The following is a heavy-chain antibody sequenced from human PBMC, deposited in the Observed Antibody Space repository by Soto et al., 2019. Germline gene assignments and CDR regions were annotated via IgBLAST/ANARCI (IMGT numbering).Heavy chain of an antibody. CDR2: ISVNNVNT. CDR3: AMVDVYVTPSPQDV. V-gene: IGHV1-18*01. J-gene: IGHJ6*02. D-gene: IGHD3-16*01. Sequence: ASVKVSCKASGYTFTSYGISWVRQAPGQGLEWMGWISVNNVNTNYAQKIQGRVSMTIDTSTTTAYMELRSLRSNDTAIYYCAMVDVYVTPSPQDVWGQGTTVTVSS. CDR1: GYTFTSYG.